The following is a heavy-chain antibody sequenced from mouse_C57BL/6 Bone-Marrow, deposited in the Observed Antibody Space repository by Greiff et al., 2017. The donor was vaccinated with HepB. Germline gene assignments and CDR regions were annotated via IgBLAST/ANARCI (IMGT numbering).Heavy chain of an antibody. CDR2: IWSGGST. D-gene: IGHD2-4*01. Sequence: VKLVESGPGLVQPSQSLSITCTVSGFSLTSYGVHWVRQSPGKGLEWLGVIWSGGSTDYNAAFISRLSISKDNSKSQVFFKMNSLQADDTAIYYCASNYDYDEFSHWYFDVWGTGTTVTVSS. J-gene: IGHJ1*03. V-gene: IGHV2-2*01. CDR1: GFSLTSYG. CDR3: ASNYDYDEFSHWYFDV.